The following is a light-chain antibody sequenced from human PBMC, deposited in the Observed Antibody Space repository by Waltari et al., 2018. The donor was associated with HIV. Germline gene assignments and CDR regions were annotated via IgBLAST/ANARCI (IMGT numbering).Light chain of an antibody. J-gene: IGLJ2*01. CDR3: YSYAGSLL. CDR2: DVS. CDR1: SSDVGGYTY. Sequence: QSALTQPRSVSGSPGQSVTISCTGSSSDVGGYTYVSWYQQHPTKAPKPIIYDVSERPSGVPDRFSGSKSGNRASLTISGLQAEDEADYYCYSYAGSLLFGGGTKLTVL. V-gene: IGLV2-11*01.